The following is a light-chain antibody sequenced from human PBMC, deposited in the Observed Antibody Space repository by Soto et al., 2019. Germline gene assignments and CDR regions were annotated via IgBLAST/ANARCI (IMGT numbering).Light chain of an antibody. CDR2: GAS. CDR3: QQGSFTLT. J-gene: IGKJ4*01. CDR1: QSISSW. V-gene: IGKV1-39*01. Sequence: DIQMTQSPSTLSASVGDRVTITCRASQSISSWLAWYQQKPGKAPKLLISGASSLQGGVPSRFSGSGSGTDFTLTISSLQPEDFATYYCQQGSFTLTFGGGTKLEIK.